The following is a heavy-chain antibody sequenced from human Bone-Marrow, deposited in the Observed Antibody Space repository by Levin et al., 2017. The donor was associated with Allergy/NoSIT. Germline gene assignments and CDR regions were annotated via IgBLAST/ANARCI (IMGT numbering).Heavy chain of an antibody. CDR1: GFTFRNYG. Sequence: GGSLRLSCAASGFTFRNYGMTWVRQAPGKGLEWVSVTSHNSGNTYYADSVRGRFTMSRDNSKNTLYLQMDSLILEDTAVYYCARVGALALERRTPFDSWGQGTLVTVSS. CDR2: TSHNSGNT. V-gene: IGHV3-23*01. J-gene: IGHJ4*02. D-gene: IGHD1-26*01. CDR3: ARVGALALERRTPFDS.